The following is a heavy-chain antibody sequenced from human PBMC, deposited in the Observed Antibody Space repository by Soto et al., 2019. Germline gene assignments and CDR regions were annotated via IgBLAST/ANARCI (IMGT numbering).Heavy chain of an antibody. V-gene: IGHV1-69*02. CDR1: GGTFSSYT. CDR2: IIPILGIA. CDR3: ASPPTDSGYDFYY. D-gene: IGHD5-12*01. J-gene: IGHJ4*02. Sequence: QVQLVQSGAEVKKPGSSVKVSCKASGGTFSSYTISWVRQAPGQGLEWMGRIIPILGIANYAQKFQGRVTITADKSTSTAYMELSSLRSEDTAVYYCASPPTDSGYDFYYWGQGTLVTVSS.